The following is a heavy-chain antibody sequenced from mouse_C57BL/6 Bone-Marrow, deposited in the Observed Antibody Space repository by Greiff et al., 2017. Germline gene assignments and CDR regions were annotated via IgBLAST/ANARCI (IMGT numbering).Heavy chain of an antibody. CDR1: GYTFTSYG. J-gene: IGHJ3*01. D-gene: IGHD2-3*01. Sequence: EVQLQQSGAELVRPGSSVKMSCKTSGYTFTSYGINWVKQRPGQGLEWIGYIYIGNGYTAYNEKFKGKATLTSDTSSSTAYMQLSSLTSEDSAIYFCTTDGYFQFAYWGQGTLVTVSA. CDR2: IYIGNGYT. CDR3: TTDGYFQFAY. V-gene: IGHV1-58*01.